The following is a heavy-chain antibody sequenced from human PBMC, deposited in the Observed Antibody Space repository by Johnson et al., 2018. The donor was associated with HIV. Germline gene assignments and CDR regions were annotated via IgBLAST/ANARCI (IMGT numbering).Heavy chain of an antibody. CDR2: IFSVGDV. CDR1: GITVGTNY. Sequence: VQLVESGGGLVQPGGSLRLSCAASGITVGTNYMSWVRQAPGKGLEWVSVIFSVGDVSYADSVKGRFTISRDNSKNMVYLQMNSLRPEDTAVYYCARDGRDLVTRGSFDVWGQGTVVTVSS. CDR3: ARDGRDLVTRGSFDV. D-gene: IGHD3-9*01. V-gene: IGHV3-66*02. J-gene: IGHJ3*01.